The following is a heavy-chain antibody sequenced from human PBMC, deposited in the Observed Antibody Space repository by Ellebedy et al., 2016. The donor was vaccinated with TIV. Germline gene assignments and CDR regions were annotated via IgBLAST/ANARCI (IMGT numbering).Heavy chain of an antibody. CDR2: ISHDASKQ. Sequence: GGSLRLXXATSGFNFHTFGMHWVRQAPGKGLEWLAVISHDASKQYYSDSVKGRFTISRDNAKNVSFLQMHTLRVEDTAVYYCGKDGFGRSYLDSWGQGTLVTVSS. V-gene: IGHV3-30*19. CDR1: GFNFHTFG. D-gene: IGHD2-15*01. J-gene: IGHJ4*03. CDR3: GKDGFGRSYLDS.